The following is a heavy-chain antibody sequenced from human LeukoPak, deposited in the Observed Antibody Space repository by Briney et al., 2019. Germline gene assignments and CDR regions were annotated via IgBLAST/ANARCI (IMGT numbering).Heavy chain of an antibody. CDR3: ARANNWNYPYYFDY. V-gene: IGHV3-11*01. CDR2: ISSSAITM. D-gene: IGHD1-7*01. Sequence: GGSLRLSCAASGFTFSNYYISWTRQAPGKGLEWVSYISSSAITMYYTDSVKGRFTISRDNAKNSLYLQMNSLRAEDTAVYYCARANNWNYPYYFDYWGQGTLVTVSS. CDR1: GFTFSNYY. J-gene: IGHJ4*02.